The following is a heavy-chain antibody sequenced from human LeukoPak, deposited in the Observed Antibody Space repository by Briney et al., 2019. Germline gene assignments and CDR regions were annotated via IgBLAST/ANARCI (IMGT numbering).Heavy chain of an antibody. J-gene: IGHJ5*02. D-gene: IGHD6-13*01. Sequence: SETLSLTCAVYGGSFSGYYWSWIRQPPGKGLEWIGEINHRGSTNYNPSLKSRVTISVDTSKNQFSLKLNSVTAADTAVYYCAREFSWFRGGFAPWGQGTLVTVSS. CDR2: INHRGST. CDR3: AREFSWFRGGFAP. CDR1: GGSFSGYY. V-gene: IGHV4-34*01.